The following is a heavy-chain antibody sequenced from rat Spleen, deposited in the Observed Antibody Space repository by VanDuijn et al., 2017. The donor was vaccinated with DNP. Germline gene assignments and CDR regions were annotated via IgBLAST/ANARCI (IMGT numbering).Heavy chain of an antibody. J-gene: IGHJ1*01. CDR1: GFSLTSNG. CDR2: IWAGGST. V-gene: IGHV2-72*01. Sequence: QVQLEESGPGLMQPSETLSLTCTVSGFSLTSNGVGWVRQPLGKGLVWMGTIWAGGSTNYNSAVQSRLSISRDTSKSQVFLKMNSLQPEDTGTYYCARHGTTRVYWYFDFWGPGTMVTVSS. D-gene: IGHD1-4*01. CDR3: ARHGTTRVYWYFDF.